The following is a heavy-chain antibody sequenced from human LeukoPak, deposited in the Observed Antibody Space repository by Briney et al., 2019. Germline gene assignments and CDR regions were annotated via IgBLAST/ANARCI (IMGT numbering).Heavy chain of an antibody. CDR1: GFTFSSYP. Sequence: GGSLRLSCAASGFTFSSYPMSWVRQAPGKGLEWVSAMSGGGDTAYYANSVKGRFTISRDISKKTLYLQMSSLRAEDTAVYYCAKSQEDDSSGYYYSNFDYWGQGTLVTVS. D-gene: IGHD3-22*01. V-gene: IGHV3-23*01. J-gene: IGHJ4*02. CDR3: AKSQEDDSSGYYYSNFDY. CDR2: MSGGGDTA.